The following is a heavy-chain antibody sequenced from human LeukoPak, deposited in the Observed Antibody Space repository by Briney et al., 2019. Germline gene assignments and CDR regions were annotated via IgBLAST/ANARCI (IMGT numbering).Heavy chain of an antibody. CDR3: ARVSSYYDFWSGPYFDY. CDR2: IYYSGST. V-gene: IGHV4-59*01. D-gene: IGHD3-3*01. CDR1: GGSISSYY. J-gene: IGHJ4*02. Sequence: SETLSLTCTVSGGSISSYYWSWIRQPPGKGLEWIGYIYYSGSTNYNPSPKSRVTISVDTSKNQFSLKLSSVTAADTAVYYCARVSSYYDFWSGPYFDYWGQGTLVTVSS.